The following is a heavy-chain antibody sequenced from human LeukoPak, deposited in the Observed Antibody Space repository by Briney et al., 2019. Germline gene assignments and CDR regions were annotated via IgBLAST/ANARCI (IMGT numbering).Heavy chain of an antibody. Sequence: GGPLRLSCAASGVIISSYAMSWVRQAPGKGLEWVSAINGRGDNTYYADFVKGRFTISRDNSKSTVYLQMNSLRTEDTAVYYCAKDRVSPGFNWFDPWGQGTLVTVSS. CDR3: AKDRVSPGFNWFDP. CDR2: INGRGDNT. V-gene: IGHV3-23*01. D-gene: IGHD2/OR15-2a*01. J-gene: IGHJ5*02. CDR1: GVIISSYA.